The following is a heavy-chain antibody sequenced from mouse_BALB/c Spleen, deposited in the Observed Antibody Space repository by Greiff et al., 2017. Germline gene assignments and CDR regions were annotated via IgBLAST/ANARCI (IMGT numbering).Heavy chain of an antibody. CDR2: IDPFNGGT. J-gene: IGHJ4*01. CDR3: ARDDYDDYAMDD. D-gene: IGHD2-4*01. V-gene: IGHV1S135*01. Sequence: VQLQQSGPELMKPGASVKISCKASGYSFTSYYMHWVKQSHGKSLEWIGYIDPFNGGTSYNQKFKGKATLTVDKSSSTAYMHLSSLTSEDSAVYYCARDDYDDYAMDDWGQGTSVTVSS. CDR1: GYSFTSYY.